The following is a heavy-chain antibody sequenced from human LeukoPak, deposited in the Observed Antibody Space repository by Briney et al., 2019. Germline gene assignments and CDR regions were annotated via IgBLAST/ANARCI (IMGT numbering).Heavy chain of an antibody. CDR3: AREYCSSTSCYGMDV. CDR2: IYSGGST. Sequence: GGSLRLSCAASGFTVRSNYMSWVRQAPGKGLEWVSVIYSGGSTYYADSVKGRFTISRDNSKNTLYPQMNSLRAEDTAVYYCAREYCSSTSCYGMDVWGQGTTVTVSS. J-gene: IGHJ6*02. CDR1: GFTVRSNY. D-gene: IGHD2-2*01. V-gene: IGHV3-53*01.